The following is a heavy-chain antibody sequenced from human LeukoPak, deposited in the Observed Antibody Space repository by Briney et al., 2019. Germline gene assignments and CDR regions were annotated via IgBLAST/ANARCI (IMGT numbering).Heavy chain of an antibody. CDR1: GFTFNNYA. V-gene: IGHV3-48*01. CDR2: ISSSSSTI. Sequence: GGSLRLSCSASGFTFNNYAMLWVRQAPGKGLEWVSYISSSSSTIYYADSVKGRFTISRDNAKNSLYLQMNSLRAEDTAVYYCARVSGSWYGVYWGQGTLVTVSS. J-gene: IGHJ4*02. D-gene: IGHD2-15*01. CDR3: ARVSGSWYGVY.